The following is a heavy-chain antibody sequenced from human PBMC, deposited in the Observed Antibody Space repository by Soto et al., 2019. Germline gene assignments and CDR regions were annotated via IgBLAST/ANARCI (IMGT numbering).Heavy chain of an antibody. V-gene: IGHV5-51*01. Sequence: GESLKISCKGSGYSFTSYWIGWVRQMPGKGLEWMGIIYPGDSDTRYSPSFQGKVTISADKSISTAYLQWSSLKASDTAMYYCARHTVVRGDPSDAFDIWGQGTMVTVSS. D-gene: IGHD3-10*01. CDR3: ARHTVVRGDPSDAFDI. CDR2: IYPGDSDT. CDR1: GYSFTSYW. J-gene: IGHJ3*02.